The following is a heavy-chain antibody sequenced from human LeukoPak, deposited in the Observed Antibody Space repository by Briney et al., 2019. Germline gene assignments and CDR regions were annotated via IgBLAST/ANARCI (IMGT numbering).Heavy chain of an antibody. CDR3: AREMVVAAIPSRQMDV. CDR1: GFTLSTYA. D-gene: IGHD2-21*02. Sequence: GGSLRLSCAASGFTLSTYAMSWVRQTPGKGLEWVAATSSSDAGTYHADSVKGRFTISRDNSKNTLYLQMNSLRAEDTAVYYCAREMVVAAIPSRQMDVWGKGTTVTISS. J-gene: IGHJ6*04. CDR2: TSSSDAGT. V-gene: IGHV3-23*01.